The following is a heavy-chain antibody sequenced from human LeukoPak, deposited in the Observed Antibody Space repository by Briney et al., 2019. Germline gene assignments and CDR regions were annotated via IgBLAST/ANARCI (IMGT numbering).Heavy chain of an antibody. D-gene: IGHD3-10*01. V-gene: IGHV3-23*01. CDR2: IRGGVGT. Sequence: PGGSLRLSCAASGFTFSNYAMAWVRQAPGKGLEWVSAIRGGVGTYDADSVKGRFTISRDNSKNTLYLQMNRLRAEDTAVYYCAKIGDYYASGSFDYWGQGTLVTVSS. CDR3: AKIGDYYASGSFDY. J-gene: IGHJ4*02. CDR1: GFTFSNYA.